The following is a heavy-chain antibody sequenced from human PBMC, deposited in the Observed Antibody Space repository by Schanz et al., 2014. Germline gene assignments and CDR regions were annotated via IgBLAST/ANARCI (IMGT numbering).Heavy chain of an antibody. CDR3: AREVGLYDSGWFAP. V-gene: IGHV1-69*04. CDR2: IVPIAGIT. Sequence: QVQLVQSEAEVKKPGSSMKVSCKASGGTFSTYPINWLRQATGQGLEWMGRIVPIAGITNYAQRCQGRVTITADNPSDTAYMALSSLRSEDTAVYCCAREVGLYDSGWFAPWGQGTLVTVSA. D-gene: IGHD3-22*01. J-gene: IGHJ5*02. CDR1: GGTFSTYP.